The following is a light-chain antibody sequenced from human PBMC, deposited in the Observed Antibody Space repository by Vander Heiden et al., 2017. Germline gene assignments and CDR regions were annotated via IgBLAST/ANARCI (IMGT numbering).Light chain of an antibody. CDR2: GAS. J-gene: IGKJ5*01. Sequence: GTLSLSPGERATLSCRASQSVSSSYLAWYQQKPGQAPRLLIYGASSRATGIPDRFSGSGSGTDFTLTISRLEPEDLAVYYCQQYGSSLITFGQGTRLEIK. CDR3: QQYGSSLIT. CDR1: QSVSSSY. V-gene: IGKV3-20*01.